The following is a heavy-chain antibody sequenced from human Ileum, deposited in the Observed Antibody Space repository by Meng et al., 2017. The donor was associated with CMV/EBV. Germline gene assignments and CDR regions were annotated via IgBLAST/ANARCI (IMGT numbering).Heavy chain of an antibody. V-gene: IGHV3-7*01. Sequence: GASLKISCAAYGFSISQYWMDWVRPTPGKGLEWVANIRQDGGEKYYVDSVEGRFTISRDNAKNSLYLQMNSLRAEDTAVYYCTRSLDYWGQGTLVTVSS. J-gene: IGHJ4*02. CDR3: TRSLDY. CDR2: IRQDGGEK. CDR1: GFSISQYW.